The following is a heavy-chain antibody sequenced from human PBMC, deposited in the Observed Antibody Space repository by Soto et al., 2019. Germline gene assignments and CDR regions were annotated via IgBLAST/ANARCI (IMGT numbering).Heavy chain of an antibody. J-gene: IGHJ4*02. CDR3: ARDREAGDYFEY. D-gene: IGHD1-26*01. CDR1: GFTFNGYS. Sequence: GWSLRLSCAASGFTFNGYSMNWVRQAPGKGLEWVSSISSGSGYIYYADSVKGRFTISRDNAKNSLYLQMNSLRAEDTAVYYCARDREAGDYFEYWGKGTLVTVS. V-gene: IGHV3-21*01. CDR2: ISSGSGYI.